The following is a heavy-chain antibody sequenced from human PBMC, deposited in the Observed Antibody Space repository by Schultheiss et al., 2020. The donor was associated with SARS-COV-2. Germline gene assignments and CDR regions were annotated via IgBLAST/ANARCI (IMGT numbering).Heavy chain of an antibody. D-gene: IGHD5-24*01. Sequence: SETLSLTCTVSGGSVSSGSYYWSWIRQPPGKGLEWIGYIYYSGSTNYNPSLKSRVTISVDTSKNQFSLKLSSVTAADTAVYYCARDPVRGDGYTLDYWGQGTLVTVSS. CDR2: IYYSGST. V-gene: IGHV4-61*01. CDR1: GGSVSSGSYY. CDR3: ARDPVRGDGYTLDY. J-gene: IGHJ4*02.